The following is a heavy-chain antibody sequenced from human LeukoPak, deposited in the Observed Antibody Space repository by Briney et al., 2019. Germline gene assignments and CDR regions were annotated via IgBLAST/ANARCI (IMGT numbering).Heavy chain of an antibody. Sequence: ASVKVSCKASGGTFSSYAISWVRQAPGQGLEWMGGIIPIFGTANYAQKFQGRVTITADESTSTAYMELSSLRSEDTAVYYCAREGYYDSSGYPYFDYWGQGTLVTVSS. V-gene: IGHV1-69*13. CDR2: IIPIFGTA. D-gene: IGHD3-22*01. J-gene: IGHJ4*02. CDR1: GGTFSSYA. CDR3: AREGYYDSSGYPYFDY.